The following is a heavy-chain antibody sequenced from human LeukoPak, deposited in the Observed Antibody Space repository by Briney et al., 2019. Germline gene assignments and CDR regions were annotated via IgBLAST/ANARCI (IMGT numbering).Heavy chain of an antibody. J-gene: IGHJ6*03. Sequence: GGSLRLSCAASGFTFNSYAMSWVRQAPGKGLEWVSALSGSGDRTFYVDSVKGRFTVSRDNSKNTLYLQMDSLRVDDTALYYCARGGTNYYYMDVWGNGTTVTISS. CDR3: ARGGTNYYYMDV. CDR1: GFTFNSYA. CDR2: LSGSGDRT. V-gene: IGHV3-23*01.